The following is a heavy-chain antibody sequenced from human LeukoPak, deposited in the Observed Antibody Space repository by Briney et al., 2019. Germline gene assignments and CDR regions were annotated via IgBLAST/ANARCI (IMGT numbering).Heavy chain of an antibody. CDR2: ISAYNGKT. D-gene: IGHD2-15*01. Sequence: ASVTDSCKASGCTFTSYGISWVRQAAGQGLAGMGWISAYNGKTNFAQKLQGRVTMTTDTPTSTAHMELRSLRSDDTAVYYCARDSLRDCSGGSCYPGVWGQGTLVTVSS. CDR1: GCTFTSYG. J-gene: IGHJ4*02. CDR3: ARDSLRDCSGGSCYPGV. V-gene: IGHV1-18*01.